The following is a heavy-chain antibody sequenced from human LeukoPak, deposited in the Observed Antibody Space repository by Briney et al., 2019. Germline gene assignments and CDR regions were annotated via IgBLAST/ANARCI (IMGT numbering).Heavy chain of an antibody. CDR2: IKQDGSEK. CDR3: ARDIKDPVAGTGGVY. CDR1: GFTFSSYW. V-gene: IGHV3-7*01. J-gene: IGHJ4*02. D-gene: IGHD6-19*01. Sequence: GGSPRLSCAASGFTFSSYWMSWVRQAPGKGLEWVANIKQDGSEKYYVDSVKGRFTISRDNAKNSLYLQMNSLRAEDTAVYYCARDIKDPVAGTGGVYWGQGTLVTVSS.